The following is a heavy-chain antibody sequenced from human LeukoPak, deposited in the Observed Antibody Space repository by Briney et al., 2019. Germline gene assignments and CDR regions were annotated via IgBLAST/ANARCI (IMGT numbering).Heavy chain of an antibody. D-gene: IGHD4-17*01. CDR3: ARHVYGEYGPGDY. Sequence: PSETLSLTCTVSGDSFSSSSHYWGWLRQPPGRGLEWIGSIRNSGNTYYSPSLKSRVTISVDTSKNQFSLKLSSVTAADTAVYYCARHVYGEYGPGDYWGQGILVTVPS. J-gene: IGHJ4*02. CDR1: GDSFSSSSHY. V-gene: IGHV4-39*01. CDR2: IRNSGNT.